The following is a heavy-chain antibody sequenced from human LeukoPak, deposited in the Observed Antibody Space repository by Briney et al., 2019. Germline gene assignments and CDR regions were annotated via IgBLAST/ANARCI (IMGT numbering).Heavy chain of an antibody. D-gene: IGHD6-13*01. V-gene: IGHV3-23*01. J-gene: IGHJ4*02. CDR1: GFTFSSYA. CDR2: ISSSGGNT. CDR3: AKAHSSSSWFFAY. Sequence: GGSLRLSCAASGFTFSSYAMSWVRQAPGKGLEWVSTISSSGGNTYYADSVKGRFTISRDNSKNTLYLQMNSLRAEDTAVYYCAKAHSSSSWFFAYWGQGTLVTVSS.